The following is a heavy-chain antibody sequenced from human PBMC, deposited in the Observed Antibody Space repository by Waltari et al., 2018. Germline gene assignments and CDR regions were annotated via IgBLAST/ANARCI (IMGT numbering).Heavy chain of an antibody. V-gene: IGHV3-30*02. CDR2: IRYDGSNK. CDR1: GFTFSTYG. D-gene: IGHD6-19*01. CDR3: AKALYSSGWYEGVDY. J-gene: IGHJ4*02. Sequence: QVQLVESGGGVVQPGGSLRLSCAASGFTFSTYGMHWVRQAPGKGLEWVAFIRYDGSNKYYGDSVKGRFTISRDNSKNTLYLQMNSLGAEDTAVYYCAKALYSSGWYEGVDYWGQGTLVTVSS.